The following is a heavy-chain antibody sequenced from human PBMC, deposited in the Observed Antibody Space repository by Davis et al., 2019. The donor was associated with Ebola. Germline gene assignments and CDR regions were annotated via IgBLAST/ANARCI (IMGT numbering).Heavy chain of an antibody. CDR1: GFTFSSYG. CDR3: AKGPTRSGYY. CDR2: IGVSGGST. V-gene: IGHV3-23*01. Sequence: GESLKISCAASGFTFSSYGMHWVRQAPGKGLEWVSGIGVSGGSTYADSVKGRFTISRDNSQNTVYLQMTGLRAEDTAIYYCAKGPTRSGYYWGQGTLVTVSS. J-gene: IGHJ4*02. D-gene: IGHD6-19*01.